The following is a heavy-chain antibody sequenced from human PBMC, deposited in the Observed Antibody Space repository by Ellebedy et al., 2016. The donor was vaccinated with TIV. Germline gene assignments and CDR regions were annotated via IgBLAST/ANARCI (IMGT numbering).Heavy chain of an antibody. V-gene: IGHV4-39*07. D-gene: IGHD6-13*01. J-gene: IGHJ5*02. Sequence: SETLSLXXTVSGGSISSSSYYWGWIRQPPGKGLEWIGSIYYSGSTYYNPSLKSRVTISVDTSKNQFSLKLSSVTAADTAVYYCARVVGYSSSLGWFDPWGQGTLVTVSS. CDR1: GGSISSSSYY. CDR2: IYYSGST. CDR3: ARVVGYSSSLGWFDP.